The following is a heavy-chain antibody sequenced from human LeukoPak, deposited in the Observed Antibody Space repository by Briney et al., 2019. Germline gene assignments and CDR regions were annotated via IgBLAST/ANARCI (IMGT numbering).Heavy chain of an antibody. V-gene: IGHV3-48*01. CDR1: GFTFSSYT. CDR3: ALGKRSALTYFYWFNP. CDR2: ISSGSSTI. J-gene: IGHJ5*02. Sequence: GGSLRLSCTASGFTFSSYTMNWVRQAPGKGLEWVSYISSGSSTIYYADSVRGRFTVSRDNAKNSLYLQMNSLRAEDTAVYYCALGKRSALTYFYWFNPWGQTLLVTVSS. D-gene: IGHD3-9*01.